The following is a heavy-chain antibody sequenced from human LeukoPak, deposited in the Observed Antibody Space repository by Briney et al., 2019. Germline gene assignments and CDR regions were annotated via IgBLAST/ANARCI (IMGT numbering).Heavy chain of an antibody. CDR1: GFTFSSYE. J-gene: IGHJ4*02. Sequence: GGSLRVSCAASGFTFSSYEMNWVRQAPGKGLEWVSYISSSGSTIYYADSVKGRFTISRDNAKNSLYLQMNSLRAEDTAVYYCAREVGSGYDRFDYWGQGTLVTVSS. V-gene: IGHV3-48*03. CDR3: AREVGSGYDRFDY. CDR2: ISSSGSTI. D-gene: IGHD5-12*01.